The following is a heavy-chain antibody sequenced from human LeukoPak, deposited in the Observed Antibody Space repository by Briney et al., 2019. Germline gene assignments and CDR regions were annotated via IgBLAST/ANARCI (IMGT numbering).Heavy chain of an antibody. Sequence: SEPLSPTCTVSGGSISSSSYYWGWFRQPPGKGMEWIANINYGGSTYYNPSLKSRVTISADTSKSQFSLKLSSVTAADTAVYYCTRHVHNYGIDYWGQGTLVTDSS. CDR1: GGSISSSSYY. CDR3: TRHVHNYGIDY. V-gene: IGHV4-39*01. J-gene: IGHJ4*02. D-gene: IGHD5-18*01. CDR2: INYGGST.